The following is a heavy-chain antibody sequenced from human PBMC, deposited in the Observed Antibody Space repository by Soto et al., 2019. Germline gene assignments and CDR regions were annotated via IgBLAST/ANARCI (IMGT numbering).Heavy chain of an antibody. CDR2: IKQDGSQK. Sequence: LRLSCAASGFTLSTYWMTWVRQAPGKGLEWVANIKQDGSQKYYVDSVKGRFTISRDNAKNSLYLQMNSLRAEDTAVYYCARENGYGSGSQYYYYGMDVWGQGTTVTVSS. CDR1: GFTLSTYW. V-gene: IGHV3-7*03. CDR3: ARENGYGSGSQYYYYGMDV. J-gene: IGHJ6*02. D-gene: IGHD3-10*01.